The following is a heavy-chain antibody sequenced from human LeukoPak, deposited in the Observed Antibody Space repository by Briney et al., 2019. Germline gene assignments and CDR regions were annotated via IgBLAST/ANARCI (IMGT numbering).Heavy chain of an antibody. CDR2: INPNSVGT. D-gene: IGHD3-9*01. CDR1: GYTFTGYY. CDR3: ARATYYDILTGYYNGGSSHFDY. Sequence: ASVKVSCKASGYTFTGYYMHWVRQAPGQGLEWMGWINPNSVGTNYAQKFQGSVTMTRATSISTAYMELSRLRSDDTAVYYCARATYYDILTGYYNGGSSHFDYWGQGTLVTVSS. V-gene: IGHV1-2*02. J-gene: IGHJ4*02.